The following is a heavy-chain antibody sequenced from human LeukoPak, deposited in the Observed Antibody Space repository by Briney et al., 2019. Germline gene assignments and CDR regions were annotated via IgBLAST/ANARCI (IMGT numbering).Heavy chain of an antibody. Sequence: SVKVSCKASGYTFTGYYMHWVRQAPGQGLEWMGGIIPIFGTANYAQKFQGRVTITADESTSTAYMELSSLRSEDTAVYYCARASTPSDYYGSGPMGGYYYYYYMDVWGKGTTVTISS. CDR1: GYTFTGYY. CDR3: ARASTPSDYYGSGPMGGYYYYYYMDV. V-gene: IGHV1-69*13. D-gene: IGHD3-10*01. J-gene: IGHJ6*03. CDR2: IIPIFGTA.